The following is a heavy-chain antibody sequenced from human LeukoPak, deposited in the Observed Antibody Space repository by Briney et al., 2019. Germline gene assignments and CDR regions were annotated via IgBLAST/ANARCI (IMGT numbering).Heavy chain of an antibody. CDR2: ISGSGGST. D-gene: IGHD6-19*01. V-gene: IGHV3-23*01. Sequence: GGSLRLSCAASGFTFSSYAMSWVRQAPGKGLEWVSAISGSGGSTYYADSVRGRFAISRDNSNNTIYLHMNNLRVEDTATYFCAKWGRPFTSGWYEEFDSWGQGTLVTVSS. CDR3: AKWGRPFTSGWYEEFDS. J-gene: IGHJ4*02. CDR1: GFTFSSYA.